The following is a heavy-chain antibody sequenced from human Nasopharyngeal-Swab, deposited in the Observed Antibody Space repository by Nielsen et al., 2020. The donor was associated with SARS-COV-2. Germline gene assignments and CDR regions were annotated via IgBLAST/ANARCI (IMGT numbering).Heavy chain of an antibody. D-gene: IGHD5-18*01. CDR1: GGSISSSNW. Sequence: SETLSLTCAVSGGSISSSNWWSWVRQPPGKGLEWIGEIYHSGSANYNPSLKSRVTISVDKSKNQFSLKLSSVTAADTAVYYCARDGSGGNTAMDAFDIWGQRAMVTVSS. CDR2: IYHSGSA. V-gene: IGHV4-4*02. J-gene: IGHJ3*02. CDR3: ARDGSGGNTAMDAFDI.